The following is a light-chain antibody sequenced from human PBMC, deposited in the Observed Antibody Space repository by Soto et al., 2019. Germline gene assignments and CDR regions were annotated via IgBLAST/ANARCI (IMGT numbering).Light chain of an antibody. CDR1: ESISNW. CDR3: QQYKSYSYT. V-gene: IGKV1-5*01. Sequence: DIQMTQSPSILSASVGDRVAITCRASESISNWLAWYQQKPGKAPKVLIYDASRLQSGVPERFSGSGSGTEFTLTINILRADDIATYYCQQYKSYSYTFGPGTNLEI. J-gene: IGKJ2*01. CDR2: DAS.